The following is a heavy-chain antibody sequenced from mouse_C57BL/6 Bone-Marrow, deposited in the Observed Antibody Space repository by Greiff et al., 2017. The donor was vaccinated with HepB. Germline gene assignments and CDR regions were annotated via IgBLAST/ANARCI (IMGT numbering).Heavy chain of an antibody. CDR3: ARPRWFAY. CDR2: ISNGGGST. Sequence: EVMLQESGGGLVQPGGSLKLSCAASGFTFSDYYMYWVRQTPEKRLEWVAYISNGGGSTYYPDTVKGRFTISRDNAKNTLYLQMSRLKSEDTAMYYCARPRWFAYWGQGTLVTVSA. CDR1: GFTFSDYY. J-gene: IGHJ3*01. V-gene: IGHV5-12*01.